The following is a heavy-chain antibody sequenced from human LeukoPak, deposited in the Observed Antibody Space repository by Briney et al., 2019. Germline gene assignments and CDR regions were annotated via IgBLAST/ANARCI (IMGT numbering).Heavy chain of an antibody. J-gene: IGHJ6*03. Sequence: ASETLSLTCGVYGDSLSGYYWGWVRQTPGQGPEWIGEINYVGTTNYNPSLKSRVTISLDTSENEFSLNLKSLTAADTAVYYCGRGVRRVAPADYFYYMDVWGNGTTVTVSS. CDR2: INYVGTT. CDR3: GRGVRRVAPADYFYYMDV. CDR1: GDSLSGYY. V-gene: IGHV4-34*01. D-gene: IGHD2-2*01.